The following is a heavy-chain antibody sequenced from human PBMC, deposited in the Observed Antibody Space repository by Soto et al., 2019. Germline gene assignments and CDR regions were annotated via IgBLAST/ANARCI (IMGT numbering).Heavy chain of an antibody. V-gene: IGHV1-18*04. D-gene: IGHD5-12*01. CDR2: IGVYNGNT. CDR1: GYTFNIYG. J-gene: IGHJ6*02. Sequence: QVDLVQSGPEVKKAGASVKVSCKASGYTFNIYGISWVRQAPGEGLEWMGRIGVYNGNTNYAQRVQGRVTMTADTSRSTAYMELRSLRSDATAVYYCAKELTAVATSRYGMDVLGQGTLVIVSS. CDR3: AKELTAVATSRYGMDV.